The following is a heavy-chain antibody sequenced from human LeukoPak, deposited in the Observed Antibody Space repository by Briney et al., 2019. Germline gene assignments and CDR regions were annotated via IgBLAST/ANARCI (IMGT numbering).Heavy chain of an antibody. CDR2: ISTDNGDT. V-gene: IGHV1-18*01. D-gene: IGHD2-2*01. CDR3: VRDGFCSSASCYDKGGFDF. CDR1: GYTFTTYG. Sequence: ASVKVSCKSSGYTFTTYGITWVRQAPGQGLEWMGWISTDNGDTNYAQKLQGRVTMTTDTSTSTAYMELRSLRSDDTAVYYCVRDGFCSSASCYDKGGFDFWGQGTLVTVSS. J-gene: IGHJ4*02.